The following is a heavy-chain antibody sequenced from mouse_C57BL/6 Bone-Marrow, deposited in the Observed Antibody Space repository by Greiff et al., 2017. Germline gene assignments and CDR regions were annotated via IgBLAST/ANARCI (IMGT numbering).Heavy chain of an antibody. CDR2: IYPGSGST. D-gene: IGHD2-1*01. V-gene: IGHV1-55*01. J-gene: IGHJ4*01. CDR1: GYTFTSYW. Sequence: QVQLQQPGAELVKPGASVKMSCKASGYTFTSYWITWVKQRPGQGLEWIGDIYPGSGSTNYNEKFKSKATLTVDTSSSTAYMQLSSLTSEDSAVYYCSYGNLDYYYAMDYWGQGTSVTVSS. CDR3: SYGNLDYYYAMDY.